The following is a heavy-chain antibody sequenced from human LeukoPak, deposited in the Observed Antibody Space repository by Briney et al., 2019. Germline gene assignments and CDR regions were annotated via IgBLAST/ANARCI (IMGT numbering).Heavy chain of an antibody. CDR3: ARGMYSGSYCY. V-gene: IGHV1-69*04. D-gene: IGHD1-26*01. J-gene: IGHJ4*02. Sequence: GASVKVSCKASGGTFSSYAISWVRQAPGQGLEWMGRIIPILGIANYAQKFQGRVTITADKSTSTAYMELSSLRSEDTAVYYCARGMYSGSYCYWGQGTLVTVSS. CDR1: GGTFSSYA. CDR2: IIPILGIA.